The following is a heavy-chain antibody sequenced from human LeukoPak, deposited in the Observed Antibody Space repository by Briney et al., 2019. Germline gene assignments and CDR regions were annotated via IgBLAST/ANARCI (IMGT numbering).Heavy chain of an antibody. D-gene: IGHD1-26*01. CDR1: GYTFTGYY. J-gene: IGHJ4*02. Sequence: ASVQVSCKASGYTFTGYYMLWVRQAPGQGLEWMGWINPNSGGTNYAQKFQGRVTMTRDTSISTAYMELSRLRSDVTDVYYCAQGRGSFDYWGQGTLVTVSS. V-gene: IGHV1-2*02. CDR3: AQGRGSFDY. CDR2: INPNSGGT.